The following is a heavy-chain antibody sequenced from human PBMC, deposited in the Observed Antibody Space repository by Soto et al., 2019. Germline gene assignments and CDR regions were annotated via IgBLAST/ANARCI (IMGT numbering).Heavy chain of an antibody. V-gene: IGHV2-5*01. Sequence: QITLKESGPTLVKPTQTVTLTCTLSGFSLSTGGVGVGWFRQPPGKALEWLALIYWNDDKHYSPSLKTRLTITKDTSKNQVVLTMTNVDCVDTATYYCARRRRVDYNPFDYWGQGTLVTVSS. CDR1: GFSLSTGGVG. CDR2: IYWNDDK. CDR3: ARRRRVDYNPFDY. D-gene: IGHD4-4*01. J-gene: IGHJ4*02.